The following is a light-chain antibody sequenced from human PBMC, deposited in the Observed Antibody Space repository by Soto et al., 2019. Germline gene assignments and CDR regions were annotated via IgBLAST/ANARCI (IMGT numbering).Light chain of an antibody. Sequence: QSVLTQPPSASGFPGQSVTISCTGPKSAIGGDNYVSWYHRQPGRAPKLIIYEVTERPSGVPGRFSGSKSGDTASLTVTGLQAEDEGEYYCSSFTGSNNYIVFGGGTKLTVL. CDR3: SSFTGSNNYIV. V-gene: IGLV2-8*01. CDR1: KSAIGGDNY. CDR2: EVT. J-gene: IGLJ3*02.